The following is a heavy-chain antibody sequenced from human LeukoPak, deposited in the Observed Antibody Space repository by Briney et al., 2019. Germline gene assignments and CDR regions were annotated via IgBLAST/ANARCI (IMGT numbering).Heavy chain of an antibody. CDR3: AKGKVTAPYYYYMDV. V-gene: IGHV3-33*06. CDR1: GVTFSSYG. J-gene: IGHJ6*03. CDR2: IWYDGSNK. Sequence: PGGSLRLSCAASGVTFSSYGMHWVRQAPGKGLEWVAVIWYDGSNKYYADSVKGRFTISRDNSKNTLYLQMNSLRAEDTAVYYCAKGKVTAPYYYYMDVWGKGTTVTVSS. D-gene: IGHD2-21*02.